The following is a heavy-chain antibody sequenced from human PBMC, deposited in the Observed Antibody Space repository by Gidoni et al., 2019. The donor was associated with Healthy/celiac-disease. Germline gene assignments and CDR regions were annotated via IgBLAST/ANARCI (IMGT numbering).Heavy chain of an antibody. D-gene: IGHD3-22*01. CDR2: FDPEDGET. J-gene: IGHJ4*02. CDR1: GYTLTELS. Sequence: QVQLVQSGAEVKKPGASVKVSCKVSGYTLTELSMHGVRQAQGTGLEWMGGFDPEDGETIYAQKFQGRVTMTEDTSTDTAYMELSSLISEDTAVYYCATARGYYDSSGVLYLGQGTLVTVSS. CDR3: ATARGYYDSSGVLY. V-gene: IGHV1-24*01.